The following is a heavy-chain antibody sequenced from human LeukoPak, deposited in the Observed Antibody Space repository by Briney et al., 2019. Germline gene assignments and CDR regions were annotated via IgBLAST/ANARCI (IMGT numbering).Heavy chain of an antibody. J-gene: IGHJ3*02. CDR2: IHYSGST. CDR1: GGSISNYY. CDR3: ARYSGDYNDAFDI. Sequence: SETLSLTCTVSGGSISNYYWSWIRQPPGKGLEWIGYIHYSGSTNYNPSLKSRVTISVDTSKNQFSLKLSSVTAADTAVYYCARYSGDYNDAFDIWGQGTMVTVSS. D-gene: IGHD4-17*01. V-gene: IGHV4-59*01.